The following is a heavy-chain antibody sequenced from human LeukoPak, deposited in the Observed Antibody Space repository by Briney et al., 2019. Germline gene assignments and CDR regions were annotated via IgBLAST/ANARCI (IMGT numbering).Heavy chain of an antibody. CDR3: AKEPNDY. J-gene: IGHJ4*02. V-gene: IGHV3-30*18. Sequence: GGSLRLSCAASGFTFSSYGMHWVRQAPGKGLEWVAVISYDGSNKYYADSVKGRFTISRDNSKNTLYLQMNSLRAEDTAVYYCAKEPNDYWGQGTLVTVSS. CDR1: GFTFSSYG. CDR2: ISYDGSNK.